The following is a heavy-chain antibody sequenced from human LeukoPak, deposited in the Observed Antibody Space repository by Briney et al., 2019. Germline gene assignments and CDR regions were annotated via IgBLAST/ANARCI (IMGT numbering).Heavy chain of an antibody. V-gene: IGHV4-34*01. CDR3: AREGDYCTNGVCHFDY. Sequence: PSETLSLTCAVYGGSFSGYYWSWIRQPPGKGLEWIGEINHSGSTNYNPSLKSRVTISVDTSKNQFFLKLSSVTAADTAVYYCAREGDYCTNGVCHFDYWGQGTLVTVSS. D-gene: IGHD2-8*01. J-gene: IGHJ4*02. CDR1: GGSFSGYY. CDR2: INHSGST.